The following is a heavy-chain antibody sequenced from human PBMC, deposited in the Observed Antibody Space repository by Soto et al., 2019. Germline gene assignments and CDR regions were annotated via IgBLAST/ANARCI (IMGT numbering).Heavy chain of an antibody. CDR2: VDPSDSYT. Sequence: GESLKISCKGSGYSFTSYWISWVRQMPGKGLEWMGRVDPSDSYTNYSPSFQGHVTISADKSISTAYLQWSSLKASDTAMYYCARRGAPWDYYYGMDVWGQGTTVTVSS. CDR3: ARRGAPWDYYYGMDV. D-gene: IGHD1-26*01. CDR1: GYSFTSYW. J-gene: IGHJ6*02. V-gene: IGHV5-10-1*01.